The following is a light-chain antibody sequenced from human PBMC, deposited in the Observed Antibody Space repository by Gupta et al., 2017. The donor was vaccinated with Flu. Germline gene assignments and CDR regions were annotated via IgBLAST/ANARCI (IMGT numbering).Light chain of an antibody. CDR3: QQRSNWALYS. J-gene: IGKJ2*03. CDR2: DAS. Sequence: EIVLTQSLATLSLSPGERATLSCRASQSVSSYLAWYQQKPGQAPRLLIYDASNRATGIPARFSGSGSGTDFTLTISSLEPEDFAVYYCQQRSNWALYSFGQGTKLEIK. CDR1: QSVSSY. V-gene: IGKV3-11*01.